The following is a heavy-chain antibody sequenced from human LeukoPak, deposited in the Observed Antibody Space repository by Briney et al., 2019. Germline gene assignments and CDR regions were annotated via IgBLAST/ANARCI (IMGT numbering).Heavy chain of an antibody. CDR1: GFTFSSYA. CDR2: MSGSGGST. Sequence: SGGSLRLSCAASGFTFSSYAMSWVRQAPGKGLEWVSAMSGSGGSTYYADSVKGRFTISRDNSKNTLYLQMNSLRAEDTAVYYCAKDTAYYYGSGSFYFDYWGQGTLVTVSS. V-gene: IGHV3-23*01. J-gene: IGHJ4*02. CDR3: AKDTAYYYGSGSFYFDY. D-gene: IGHD3-10*01.